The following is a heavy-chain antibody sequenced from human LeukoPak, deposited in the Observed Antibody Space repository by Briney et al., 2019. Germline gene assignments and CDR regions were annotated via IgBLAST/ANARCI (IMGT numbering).Heavy chain of an antibody. V-gene: IGHV3-7*01. CDR1: GFPFKVYW. CDR3: ARDGGELWPLDE. D-gene: IGHD3-10*01. J-gene: IGHJ4*02. Sequence: SGRSLRLSCVVSGFPFKVYWMTWVRQSPGQGLECVANIKPDGRETNHLDSVTGRFTISRDNARDSLFLGMNNLRVDDTPVYYCARDGGELWPLDEWGQGILVTVSS. CDR2: IKPDGRET.